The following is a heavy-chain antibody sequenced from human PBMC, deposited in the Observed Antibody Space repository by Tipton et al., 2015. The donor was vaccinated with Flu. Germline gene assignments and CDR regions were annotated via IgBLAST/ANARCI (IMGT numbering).Heavy chain of an antibody. CDR3: ASPNYFDGSGYYLPFEN. Sequence: TLSLTCSVSGASVNTLANYWGWIRQPPGKGLEWIGNIYYSGNTYYNPSFESRVTISIDTSKNQISLNLRSVTAADTAIYYCASPNYFDGSGYYLPFENWGLGTLVTVSS. CDR2: IYYSGNT. CDR1: GASVNTLANY. J-gene: IGHJ4*02. D-gene: IGHD3-22*01. V-gene: IGHV4-39*01.